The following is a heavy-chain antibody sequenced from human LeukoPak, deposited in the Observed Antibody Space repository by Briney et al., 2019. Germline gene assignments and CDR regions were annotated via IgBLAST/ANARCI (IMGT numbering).Heavy chain of an antibody. CDR2: IWYDGTNK. Sequence: GRSLRLSCAASGFTFRSFAMYWVRQAPGKGLEWVAVIWYDGTNKYYADSVKGRFTTSRDNSKPTLDLQMNSLRAEDTAVYYCARDLLLSYNFWSGYMDVWGKGTTVTVSP. V-gene: IGHV3-33*01. CDR1: GFTFRSFA. D-gene: IGHD3-3*01. CDR3: ARDLLLSYNFWSGYMDV. J-gene: IGHJ6*04.